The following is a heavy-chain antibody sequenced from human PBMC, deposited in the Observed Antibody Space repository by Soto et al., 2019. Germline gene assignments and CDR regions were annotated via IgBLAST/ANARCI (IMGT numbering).Heavy chain of an antibody. CDR2: ISGSGATT. V-gene: IGHV3-23*01. J-gene: IGHJ5*02. Sequence: GGSLRLSCAASGFTFSSYAMSWVRQAPGKGPEWVSGISGSGATTYHADSVKGRFTISRDNSKNTLYLEMNSLRAEDTAVYYCAASAVVAAHHWGQGALVTVSS. CDR3: AASAVVAAHH. D-gene: IGHD2-15*01. CDR1: GFTFSSYA.